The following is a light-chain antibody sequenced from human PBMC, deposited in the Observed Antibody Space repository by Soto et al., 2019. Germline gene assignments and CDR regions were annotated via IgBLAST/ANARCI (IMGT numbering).Light chain of an antibody. Sequence: QSVLTQPPSASGTPGQRVTISCSGSSSNIGSNAINWYQQLPGTAPKLLMHCSNQRPSGVPDRFSGSKSGTSASLAISGLQSEDEADYYCAAWDDSLNGVVFGGGTKLTVL. CDR1: SSNIGSNA. V-gene: IGLV1-44*01. J-gene: IGLJ2*01. CDR2: CSN. CDR3: AAWDDSLNGVV.